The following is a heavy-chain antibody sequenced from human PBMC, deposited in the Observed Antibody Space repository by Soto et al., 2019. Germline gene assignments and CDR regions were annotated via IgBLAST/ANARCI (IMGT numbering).Heavy chain of an antibody. Sequence: GGSLKLYCAASGFTFSSYAMSWVRQAPGKGLEWVSAISGSDGSTYYADSVKGRFTISRDNSQNTLYLQMTSLRAEDTAVYYYAKDALGFSDWSPFDYWGQGTLVTVSS. CDR2: ISGSDGST. D-gene: IGHD3-9*01. V-gene: IGHV3-23*01. CDR3: AKDALGFSDWSPFDY. J-gene: IGHJ4*02. CDR1: GFTFSSYA.